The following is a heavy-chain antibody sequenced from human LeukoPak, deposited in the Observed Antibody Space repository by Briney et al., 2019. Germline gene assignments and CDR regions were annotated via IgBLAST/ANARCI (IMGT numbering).Heavy chain of an antibody. CDR3: ASSYYYVFDY. Sequence: PSETLSLTCTVSRGSISNADYYWSWIRQHPGKGLEWIGYIYYSGSTYYNPSLKSRVTISVDTSKNQFSLKLSSVTAADTAVYYYASSYYYVFDYWGQGTLVTVSS. D-gene: IGHD3-10*02. V-gene: IGHV4-31*03. J-gene: IGHJ4*02. CDR2: IYYSGST. CDR1: RGSISNADYY.